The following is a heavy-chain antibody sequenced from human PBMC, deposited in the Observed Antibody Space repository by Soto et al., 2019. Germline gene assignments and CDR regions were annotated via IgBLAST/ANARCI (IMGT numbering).Heavy chain of an antibody. J-gene: IGHJ4*02. Sequence: PSQTLSLTCAISGDSVSSNSAAWNWIRQSPSRGLEWLGRTYYRSKWYNDYAVSVKSRITINPDTSKNQFSLQLNSVTPEDTAVYYCARAREVDLLRYFDWPQPGPNFLLDYWAREPWSPSPQ. V-gene: IGHV6-1*01. CDR3: ARAREVDLLRYFDWPQPGPNFLLDY. CDR2: TYYRSKWYN. CDR1: GDSVSSNSAA. D-gene: IGHD3-9*01.